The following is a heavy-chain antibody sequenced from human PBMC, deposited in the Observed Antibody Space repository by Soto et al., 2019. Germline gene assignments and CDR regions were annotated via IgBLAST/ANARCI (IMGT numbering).Heavy chain of an antibody. CDR3: ARGVGFRRHSYYYDSCGSHIYYFDY. Sequence: QVQLVQSGAEVKKPGSSVKVSCKASGGTFSSYALSWVRQAPGQGLEWMGGIIPIFGTANYAQKFQGRVTITADESTRTAYMALSRLRFEDTAVYYCARGVGFRRHSYYYDSCGSHIYYFDYWVGGTLVTVS. J-gene: IGHJ4*02. D-gene: IGHD3-22*01. CDR1: GGTFSSYA. CDR2: IIPIFGTA. V-gene: IGHV1-69*01.